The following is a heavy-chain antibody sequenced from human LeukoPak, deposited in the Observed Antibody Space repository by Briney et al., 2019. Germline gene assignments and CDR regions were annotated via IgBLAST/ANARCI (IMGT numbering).Heavy chain of an antibody. D-gene: IGHD2-15*01. CDR1: GGSISSGDW. J-gene: IGHJ4*02. CDR2: IYHGGNT. CDR3: ARDGWSTYYFDY. Sequence: PSGTLSLTCAVSGGSISSGDWLSLVRQPPGKGLEWIGEIYHGGNTNYNPSLKSRVTISIDKSKNQFSLKLSSVTAADTAVYYCARDGWSTYYFDYWGQGTLVTVSS. V-gene: IGHV4-4*02.